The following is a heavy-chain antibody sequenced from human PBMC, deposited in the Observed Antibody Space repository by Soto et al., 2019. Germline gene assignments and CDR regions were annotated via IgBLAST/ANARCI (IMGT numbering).Heavy chain of an antibody. D-gene: IGHD3-9*01. CDR3: VRDWLRRDDIVTPSWNFNL. CDR1: GFNFTYNA. J-gene: IGHJ2*01. V-gene: IGHV3-30*04. CDR2: ISFNGRKN. Sequence: QEQLVESGGGVVRPGKSLRLSCEASGFNFTYNAMHWVRQAPGKGLEWVAVISFNGRKNFYASSVKGRFTISRDNSKNTLYPRINNLRPGDSAVYYRVRDWLRRDDIVTPSWNFNLWGHITLVTAS.